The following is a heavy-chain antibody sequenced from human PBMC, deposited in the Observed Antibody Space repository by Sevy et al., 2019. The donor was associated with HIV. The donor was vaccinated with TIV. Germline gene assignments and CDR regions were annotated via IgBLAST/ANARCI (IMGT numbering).Heavy chain of an antibody. CDR1: GFTSGEYS. Sequence: GGSLRLSCTASGFTSGEYSMSWFRQAPGKGLEWVSFIRSEVYGGTTEYAASVKGRFTISRDDSKSIAYLQMSSLKTEDTAVYYCTRGRRVYADYGVDYWGQGTLVTVSS. V-gene: IGHV3-49*03. J-gene: IGHJ4*02. CDR3: TRGRRVYADYGVDY. D-gene: IGHD4-17*01. CDR2: IRSEVYGGTT.